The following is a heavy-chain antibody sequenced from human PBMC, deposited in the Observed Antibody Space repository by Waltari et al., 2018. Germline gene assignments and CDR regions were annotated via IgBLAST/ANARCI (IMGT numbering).Heavy chain of an antibody. CDR1: GFTFSSYS. J-gene: IGHJ6*02. D-gene: IGHD3-3*01. CDR2: ISSSSSYI. Sequence: EVQLVESGGGLVKPGGSLRLSCAASGFTFSSYSMTGVRQAPGQGQWWVSSISSSSSYIYYADSVKGRFTISRDNAKNSLYLQMNSLRAEDTAVYYCARDRGVRFLEWLRMEGGMDVWGQGTTVTVSS. V-gene: IGHV3-21*01. CDR3: ARDRGVRFLEWLRMEGGMDV.